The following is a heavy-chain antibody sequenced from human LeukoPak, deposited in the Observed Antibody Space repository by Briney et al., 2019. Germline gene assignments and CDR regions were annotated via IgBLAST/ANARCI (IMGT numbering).Heavy chain of an antibody. CDR3: ARYYSGACPY. D-gene: IGHD2-21*01. J-gene: IGHJ4*02. Sequence: PSETLSLTCTVSGGSISSSSYYWGWLRQPPGQGLEWFGSIYYRGSTYYNPSLKSRVTISVDTSKNQFSLKLSSVTAADTAVYFCARYYSGACPYWRKGTLVTVSS. CDR1: GGSISSSSYY. V-gene: IGHV4-39*01. CDR2: IYYRGST.